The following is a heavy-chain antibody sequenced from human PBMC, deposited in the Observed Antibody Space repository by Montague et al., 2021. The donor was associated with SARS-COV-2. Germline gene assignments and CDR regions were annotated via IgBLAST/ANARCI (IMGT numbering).Heavy chain of an antibody. CDR3: AKGTATIRIAVALMDV. CDR2: MSGSGVRR. CDR1: GFIFSNYA. D-gene: IGHD6-19*01. V-gene: IGHV3-23*01. Sequence: SRRISCDASGFIFSNYAMTLVRQAPGKGLEWVSTMSGSGVRRDYSDSVKVRFTISRDSSKNTLYLQMNSLRVEDTAVYYCAKGTATIRIAVALMDVWGQGTTVIVSS. J-gene: IGHJ6*02.